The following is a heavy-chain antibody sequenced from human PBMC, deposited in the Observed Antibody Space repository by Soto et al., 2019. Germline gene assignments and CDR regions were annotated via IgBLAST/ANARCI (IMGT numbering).Heavy chain of an antibody. Sequence: VQLVESGGGLIQPGGSLRLSCAVSGFTVSNNYMSWVRQAPGKGLEGVSVIYSGGYTAYGDSVKGRFTISRDNSKNKLYLERKGRGADATAVFSGATRGGGGGYWGQGTLVTVSS. D-gene: IGHD3-10*01. CDR1: GFTVSNNY. CDR2: IYSGGYT. CDR3: ATRGGGGGY. J-gene: IGHJ4*02. V-gene: IGHV3-53*01.